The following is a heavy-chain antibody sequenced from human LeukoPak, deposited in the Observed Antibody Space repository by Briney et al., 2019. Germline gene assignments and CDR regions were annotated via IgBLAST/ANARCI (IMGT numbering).Heavy chain of an antibody. V-gene: IGHV4-30-4*01. CDR3: ARWGFPQTGYSSGWSAFDP. CDR1: GGSISSGDYY. CDR2: IYYSGST. Sequence: SETLSLTCTVSGGSISSGDYYWSWIRQPPGKGLEWIGYIYYSGSTYYNPSLKSRVTISVDTSKNQFSLKLSSVTAADTAVYYCARWGFPQTGYSSGWSAFDPWGQGTLVTVSS. J-gene: IGHJ5*02. D-gene: IGHD6-19*01.